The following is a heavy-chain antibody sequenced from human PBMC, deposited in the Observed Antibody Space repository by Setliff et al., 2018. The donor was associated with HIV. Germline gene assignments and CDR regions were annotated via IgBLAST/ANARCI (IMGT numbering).Heavy chain of an antibody. Sequence: PSETLSLTCSVSGGSVIKDNFYWGRIRQAPAKGLVWIGTLYDTGRTYYNPPLKSRVSIFVDTTKNEFVLNLRSVTAADTAVYFCVNSGYDGDYYYYYMDVWGKGTTVTVSS. D-gene: IGHD5-12*01. J-gene: IGHJ6*03. CDR1: GGSVIKDNFY. CDR2: LYDTGRT. CDR3: VNSGYDGDYYYYYMDV. V-gene: IGHV4-39*01.